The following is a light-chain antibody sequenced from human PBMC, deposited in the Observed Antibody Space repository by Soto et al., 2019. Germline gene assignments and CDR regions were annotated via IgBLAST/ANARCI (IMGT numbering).Light chain of an antibody. V-gene: IGKV3-20*01. Sequence: IRIKLSPVTXSLKKKERAPHTCRDSKSVGKNYLAWYKQKPGKXPXXXIYGAYNRATGIPDRFSGSGYGTDFTLTIRRLESEDFAVYYCVPYGILGTLGDGTNVDN. CDR3: VPYGILGT. J-gene: IGKJ3*01. CDR2: GAY. CDR1: KSVGKNY.